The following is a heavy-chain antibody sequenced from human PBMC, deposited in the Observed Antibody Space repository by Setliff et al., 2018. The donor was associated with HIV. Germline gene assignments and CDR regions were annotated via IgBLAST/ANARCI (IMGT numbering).Heavy chain of an antibody. J-gene: IGHJ4*03. V-gene: IGHV4-59*01. Sequence: SETLSLTCTVSGGSISGYYWSWIRQPPGKGLEWIGYIYYRGSTDYNPSLKSRVTISIDTSKNQFSLKLSSVAAADTAVYYCARSVDTTLVPAYYFDYWGQGTMVTVSS. CDR1: GGSISGYY. CDR2: IYYRGST. D-gene: IGHD5-18*01. CDR3: ARSVDTTLVPAYYFDY.